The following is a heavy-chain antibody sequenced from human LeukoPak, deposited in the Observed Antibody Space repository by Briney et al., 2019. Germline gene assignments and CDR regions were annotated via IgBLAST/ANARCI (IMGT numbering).Heavy chain of an antibody. Sequence: GGSLRLSCAASGFTFSSYGMHWVRQAPGKGLEWVAFIRFDGSDKYYADSVRGRFTISRDNAKNSLYLQMNSLRAEDTAVYYCARSRWRQQLAKYYFDYWGQGTLVTVSS. D-gene: IGHD6-13*01. CDR2: IRFDGSDK. J-gene: IGHJ4*02. V-gene: IGHV3-30*02. CDR3: ARSRWRQQLAKYYFDY. CDR1: GFTFSSYG.